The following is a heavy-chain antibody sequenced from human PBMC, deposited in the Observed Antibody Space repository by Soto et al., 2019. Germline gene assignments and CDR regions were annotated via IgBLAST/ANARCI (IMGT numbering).Heavy chain of an antibody. J-gene: IGHJ6*02. V-gene: IGHV3-15*07. CDR3: TTESRDSSSSFYYYGMDV. Sequence: EVQLVESGGGLVKPGGSLRLSCAASGFTFSNAWMNWFRQAPGKGREWVGRIKSKTDDGTTDYASPVKGRFTISRDDSKNTLYLQMNSLKTEDTAVYSCTTESRDSSSSFYYYGMDVWGQGTTVNVSS. CDR2: IKSKTDDGTT. CDR1: GFTFSNAW. D-gene: IGHD6-13*01.